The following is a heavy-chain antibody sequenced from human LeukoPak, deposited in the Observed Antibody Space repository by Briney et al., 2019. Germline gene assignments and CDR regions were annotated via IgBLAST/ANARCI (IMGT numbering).Heavy chain of an antibody. CDR3: ARDRTLNPTYPAAFDI. J-gene: IGHJ3*02. V-gene: IGHV3-7*01. Sequence: PGGSLRLSCTASGFTLGDYAMTWVRQAPGKGLEWVANIKQDGSEKYYVDSVKGRFTISRDNAKNSLYLQMNSLRAEDTAVYYCARDRTLNPTYPAAFDIWGQGTMVTVSS. D-gene: IGHD1-14*01. CDR2: IKQDGSEK. CDR1: GFTLGDYA.